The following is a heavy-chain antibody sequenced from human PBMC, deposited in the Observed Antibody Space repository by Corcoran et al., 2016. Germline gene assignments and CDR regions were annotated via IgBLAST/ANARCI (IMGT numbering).Heavy chain of an antibody. J-gene: IGHJ5*02. CDR2: MNPNSGNT. CDR3: AKFLPGIAVAGHRTGNGRNWFDP. CDR1: GYTFTSYD. D-gene: IGHD6-19*01. Sequence: QVQLVQSGAEVKKPGASVKVSCKASGYTFTSYDINWVRQATGQGLEWMGWMNPNSGNTGYAQKFQGRVTMTRNTSISTAYMELSSLRSEDTAVYYCAKFLPGIAVAGHRTGNGRNWFDPWGQGTLVTVSS. V-gene: IGHV1-8*01.